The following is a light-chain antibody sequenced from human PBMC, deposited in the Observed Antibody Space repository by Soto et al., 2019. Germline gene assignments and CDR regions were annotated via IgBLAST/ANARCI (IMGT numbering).Light chain of an antibody. CDR2: RNN. J-gene: IGLJ1*01. CDR3: AAWDDSLSGHYV. V-gene: IGLV1-47*01. CDR1: SSNIGSNY. Sequence: QSVLTQPPSASGTPGQRVTISCSGSSSNIGSNYVYWYQQLPGTAPKLLIYRNNQRPSGVPDRFSGSKSGTSASLAISGLRPEDEDDYYCAAWDDSLSGHYVFGTGTKVTVL.